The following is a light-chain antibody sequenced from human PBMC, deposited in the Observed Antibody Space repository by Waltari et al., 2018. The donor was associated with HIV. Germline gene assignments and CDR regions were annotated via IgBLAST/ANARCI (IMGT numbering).Light chain of an antibody. J-gene: IGLJ3*02. Sequence: SVSVSPGQTARITCSGAALAKQYSYWYQQKPGQAPLLLIYKDTERPAGIPVRYSGSSSGTTVTLTISGVQAEDEADYYCQSTDSSITYVVFGGGTKLTVL. CDR1: ALAKQY. V-gene: IGLV3-25*03. CDR3: QSTDSSITYVV. CDR2: KDT.